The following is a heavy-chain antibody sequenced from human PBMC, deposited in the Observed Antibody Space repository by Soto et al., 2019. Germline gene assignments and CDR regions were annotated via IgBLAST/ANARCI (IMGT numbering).Heavy chain of an antibody. CDR2: ISAYNGNT. V-gene: IGHV1-18*01. J-gene: IGHJ4*02. Sequence: GASVKVSCKASGYTFTSYGISWVRQAPGQGLEWMGWISAYNGNTSYAQKLQGRVTMTTDTSTSTAYMELRSLRSDDTAVYYCARHPLPGYSIHFNSWGQGTLVTVSS. CDR3: ARHPLPGYSIHFNS. CDR1: GYTFTSYG. D-gene: IGHD2-15*01.